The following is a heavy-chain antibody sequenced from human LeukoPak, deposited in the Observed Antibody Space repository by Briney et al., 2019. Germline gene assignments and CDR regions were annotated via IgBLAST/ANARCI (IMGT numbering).Heavy chain of an antibody. D-gene: IGHD3-3*01. CDR1: GFTFDDYA. CDR3: AKGLRFLEWLPDY. CDR2: ISGDGSST. V-gene: IGHV3-43*02. Sequence: GGSLRLSCAASGFTFDDYAMHWVRQAPGKGLEWVSLISGDGSSTYYADSVKGRFTISRDNSRSSLYLQMNSLRTEDTALYYCAKGLRFLEWLPDYWGQGTLVTVSS. J-gene: IGHJ4*02.